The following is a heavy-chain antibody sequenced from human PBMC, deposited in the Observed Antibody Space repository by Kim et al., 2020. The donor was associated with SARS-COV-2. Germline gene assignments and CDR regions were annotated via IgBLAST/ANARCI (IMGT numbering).Heavy chain of an antibody. J-gene: IGHJ4*02. CDR3: ARVEDYYDSSGYYGHWYFDY. CDR2: IYYSGST. D-gene: IGHD3-22*01. Sequence: SETLSLTCTVSGGSISSSSYYWGWIRQPAGKGLEWIGSIYYSGSTYYNPSLKSRLTISVDTSKNQFSLKLSSVTAADTAVYYCARVEDYYDSSGYYGHWYFDYWGQGTLVTVSS. V-gene: IGHV4-39*01. CDR1: GGSISSSSYY.